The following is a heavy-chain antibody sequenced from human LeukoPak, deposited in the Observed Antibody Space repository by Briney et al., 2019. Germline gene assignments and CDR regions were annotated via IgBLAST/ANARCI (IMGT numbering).Heavy chain of an antibody. CDR1: GYTFTSYG. D-gene: IGHD3-9*01. Sequence: ASVKVSCKASGYTFTSYGISWVRQAPGQGLEWMGWISAYNGNTNYAQKLQGRVTMTTDTSTDTAYMDLISLRSEDTAVYYCATSTPDTDYDILTGYFIFDYWGQGTLVTVSS. CDR2: ISAYNGNT. V-gene: IGHV1-18*01. CDR3: ATSTPDTDYDILTGYFIFDY. J-gene: IGHJ4*02.